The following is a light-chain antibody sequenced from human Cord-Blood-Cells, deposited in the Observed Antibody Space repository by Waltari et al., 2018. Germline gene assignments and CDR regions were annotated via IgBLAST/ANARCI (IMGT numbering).Light chain of an antibody. J-gene: IGKJ2*01. CDR1: QSISSY. CDR3: QQSYSTPYT. V-gene: IGKV1-39*01. Sequence: DIQMTQSPSSLSGSVRDQGTITCRASQSISSYLNWYQQKPGKAPKLLIYAASSLQSGVPSRFSGSGSGTDFTLTISSLQPEDFATYYCQQSYSTPYTFGQGTKLEIK. CDR2: AAS.